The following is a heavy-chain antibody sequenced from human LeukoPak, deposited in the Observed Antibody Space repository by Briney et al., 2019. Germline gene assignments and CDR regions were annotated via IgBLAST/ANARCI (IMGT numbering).Heavy chain of an antibody. CDR1: GFTFSSYS. CDR3: ARDGYYYDSSGYYSPFDY. CDR2: ISSSSSYI. J-gene: IGHJ4*02. D-gene: IGHD3-22*01. Sequence: GGSLRLSCAASGFTFSSYSMNWVRQAPGKGLEWVSSISSSSSYIYYADSVKGRFTISRDNAKNSLYLQMNSLRAEDTAVYYCARDGYYYDSSGYYSPFDYWGQGTLVTVSS. V-gene: IGHV3-21*01.